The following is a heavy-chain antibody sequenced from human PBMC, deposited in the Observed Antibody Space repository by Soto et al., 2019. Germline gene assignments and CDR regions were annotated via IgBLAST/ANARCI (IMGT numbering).Heavy chain of an antibody. J-gene: IGHJ4*02. Sequence: QVQLVQSGAEVKKPGSSVKVSCKASGGTFSSYTISWVRQAPGQGLEWMGRIIPILGIANYAQKFQGRVTITADKSTSTAYMELSSLRSEDTAVYYCARDPYPPSAYYDYWGQGTLVTVSS. CDR1: GGTFSSYT. D-gene: IGHD3-22*01. CDR2: IIPILGIA. CDR3: ARDPYPPSAYYDY. V-gene: IGHV1-69*08.